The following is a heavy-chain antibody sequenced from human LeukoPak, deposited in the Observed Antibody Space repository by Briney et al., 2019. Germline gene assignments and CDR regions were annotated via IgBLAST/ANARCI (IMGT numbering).Heavy chain of an antibody. J-gene: IGHJ4*01. Sequence: ASVKVPCKASGYFFRDYYMHLVRQAPGQGLEWMGFINPSSGDSNYAQKFQGRVTMTSDTSISTAYLELNRLRTDDTAIYFCARDVHDYGGNSGFDYWGQGSLVIVSS. CDR3: ARDVHDYGGNSGFDY. V-gene: IGHV1-2*02. CDR1: GYFFRDYY. D-gene: IGHD4-23*01. CDR2: INPSSGDS.